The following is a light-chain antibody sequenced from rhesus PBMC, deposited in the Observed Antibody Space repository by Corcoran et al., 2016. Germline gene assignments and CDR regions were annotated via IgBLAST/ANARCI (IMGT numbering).Light chain of an antibody. V-gene: IGKV1-25*01. CDR1: QGISNS. Sequence: DIQMTQSPSSLSASVGDRVTITCQASQGISNSLAWYQQKPGKVPRLLIYKASTCQSGVPARFRGSGSGTDFTLPISSLQAEDFATYYCQHGYGTPFTFGPGTKLEI. J-gene: IGKJ3*01. CDR2: KAS. CDR3: QHGYGTPFT.